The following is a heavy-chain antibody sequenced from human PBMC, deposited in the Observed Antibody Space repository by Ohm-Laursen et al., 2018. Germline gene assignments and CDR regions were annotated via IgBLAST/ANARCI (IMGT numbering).Heavy chain of an antibody. J-gene: IGHJ4*02. Sequence: QTLSLTCAISGDSVSSTSAAWNWIRQSPSRGLEWLGRTYYRSQWYSNYAVSVKSRMTVNADTSKNQFSLQLDSMTPKDTAVYYCARDGDRNEKFDYWGQGILVTVSS. D-gene: IGHD2-8*01. CDR2: TYYRSQWYS. CDR1: GDSVSSTSAA. CDR3: ARDGDRNEKFDY. V-gene: IGHV6-1*01.